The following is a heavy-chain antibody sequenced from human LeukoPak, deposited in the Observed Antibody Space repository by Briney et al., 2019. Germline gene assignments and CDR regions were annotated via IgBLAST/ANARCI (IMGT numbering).Heavy chain of an antibody. Sequence: PGGSLRLSCAASGFTFSSYAMHWVRQAPGKGLEWVAVISYDGSNKYYADSVKGRFTISRDNSKNTLYLQMNSLRAEDTAVYYCATFGLVVVPAALDYWGQGTLVTVSS. CDR3: ATFGLVVVPAALDY. CDR1: GFTFSSYA. V-gene: IGHV3-30*14. CDR2: ISYDGSNK. J-gene: IGHJ4*02. D-gene: IGHD2-2*01.